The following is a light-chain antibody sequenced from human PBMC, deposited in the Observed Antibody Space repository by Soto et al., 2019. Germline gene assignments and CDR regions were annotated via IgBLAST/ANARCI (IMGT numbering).Light chain of an antibody. V-gene: IGLV2-8*01. Sequence: QSVLTQPPSASGSPGQSVTISCTGTSSDVGGYNSVSWYQQHPGKAPKLMIYEVSKRPSGVPDRFSGSKSVNTASLTVSGLQAEDEAVYYWSSYAGSNNADELVGGRTQLTV. CDR2: EVS. CDR1: SSDVGGYNS. J-gene: IGLJ2*01. CDR3: SSYAGSNNADEL.